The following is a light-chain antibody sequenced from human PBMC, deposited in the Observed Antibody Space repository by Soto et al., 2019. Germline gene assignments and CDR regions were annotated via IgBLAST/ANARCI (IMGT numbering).Light chain of an antibody. J-gene: IGLJ2*01. CDR1: NIGSKG. CDR3: QVWDTTSDHVV. V-gene: IGLV3-21*02. Sequence: SYELTQPPSVSVAPRQTARITCGGNNIGSKGVQWYQQKPGQAPVLVVYDDSDRPSGIPERFSGSNSGNTATLTISRVEAGDEADYYCQVWDTTSDHVVFGGGTKVTVL. CDR2: DDS.